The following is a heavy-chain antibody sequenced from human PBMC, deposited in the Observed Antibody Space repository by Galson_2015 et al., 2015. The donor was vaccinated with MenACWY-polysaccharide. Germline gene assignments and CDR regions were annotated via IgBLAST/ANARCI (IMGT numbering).Heavy chain of an antibody. CDR3: ARGFASDGIAVAKVLNDY. D-gene: IGHD6-19*01. Sequence: SVKVSCKASGYTFTSYDINWVRQATGQRLEWMGWMNPNSGNTGYPQKFPGRVTMTRNTSISTAYMELSSLRSEDTAVYYCARGFASDGIAVAKVLNDYWGQGTLVTVSS. V-gene: IGHV1-8*01. CDR1: GYTFTSYD. CDR2: MNPNSGNT. J-gene: IGHJ4*02.